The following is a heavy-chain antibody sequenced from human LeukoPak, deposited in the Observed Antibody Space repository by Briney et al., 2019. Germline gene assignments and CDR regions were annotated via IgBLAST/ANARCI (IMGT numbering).Heavy chain of an antibody. D-gene: IGHD5-18*01. CDR2: IKQDGSEK. V-gene: IGHV3-7*01. J-gene: IGHJ4*02. CDR3: AGGGYSYSYSFDY. CDR1: GFTLSSYT. Sequence: GGSLRLSCAASGFTLSSYTMNWVRQAPGKGLEWVADIKQDGSEKYYVDSVKGRFTISRDNAKNSLYLQMNSLRAEDTAVYYCAGGGYSYSYSFDYWGQGTLVTVSS.